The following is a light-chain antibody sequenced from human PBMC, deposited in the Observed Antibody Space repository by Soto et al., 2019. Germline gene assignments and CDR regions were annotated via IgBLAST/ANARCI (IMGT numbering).Light chain of an antibody. V-gene: IGLV4-60*02. CDR1: SGHSSYI. Sequence: QPVLTQSSSASASLGSSDKLTCTLSSGHSSYIIAWHQQQPGKAPRYLMKLEGSGSYNKGSGVPDRFSGSSSGADRYLTISNLQFEDEADYYCETWDFNTRVFGGGTKLTVL. J-gene: IGLJ3*02. CDR2: LEGSGSY. CDR3: ETWDFNTRV.